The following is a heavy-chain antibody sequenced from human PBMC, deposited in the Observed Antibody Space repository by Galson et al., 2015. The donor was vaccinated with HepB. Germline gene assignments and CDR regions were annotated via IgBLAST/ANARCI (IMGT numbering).Heavy chain of an antibody. V-gene: IGHV4-39*01. CDR2: IYYSGST. CDR3: ASLVGATPGYY. D-gene: IGHD1-26*01. J-gene: IGHJ4*02. Sequence: ETLSLTCTVSGGSISSGSYYWGWIRQPPGKGLEWIGSIYYSGSTYYNPSLKSRVTISVDTSKNQYSLKLSSVTAADTAVYYCASLVGATPGYYWGQETLVTVSS. CDR1: GGSISSGSYY.